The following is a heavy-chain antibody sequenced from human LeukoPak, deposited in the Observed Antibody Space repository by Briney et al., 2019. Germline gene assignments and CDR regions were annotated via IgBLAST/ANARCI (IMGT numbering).Heavy chain of an antibody. CDR2: ISYDGSNK. CDR3: AKAPSAAAGLFFDY. CDR1: GFTFSSYG. V-gene: IGHV3-30*18. D-gene: IGHD6-13*01. J-gene: IGHJ4*02. Sequence: GRSLRLSCAASGFTFSSYGMHWVRQAPGKGLEWVAVISYDGSNKYYADSVKGRFTISRDNSKNTLYLQMNSLRAEDTAVYYCAKAPSAAAGLFFDYWGQGTLVTVSS.